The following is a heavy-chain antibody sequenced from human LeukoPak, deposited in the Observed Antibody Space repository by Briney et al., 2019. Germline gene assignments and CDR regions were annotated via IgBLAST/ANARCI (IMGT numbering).Heavy chain of an antibody. V-gene: IGHV3-66*01. CDR1: GFSVSSNY. Sequence: GGSLRLSCEVSGFSVSSNYMNWVRQAPGKGLEWVSIIYSDTRTYYADSVKGRLTISRDNSKNTVYLQMNSLRAEDTAVYYCAKKRSSAAAGQIDYWGQGTLVTVSS. D-gene: IGHD6-13*01. J-gene: IGHJ4*02. CDR3: AKKRSSAAAGQIDY. CDR2: IYSDTRT.